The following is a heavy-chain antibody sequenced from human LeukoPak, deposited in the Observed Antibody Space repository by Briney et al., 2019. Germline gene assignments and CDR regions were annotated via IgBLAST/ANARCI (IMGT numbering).Heavy chain of an antibody. CDR2: ISFIIST. CDR3: AKGTSSLNYDAFDI. D-gene: IGHD6-19*01. J-gene: IGHJ3*02. V-gene: IGHV3-23*01. CDR1: GFNFSSFG. Sequence: GGSLRLSCAASGFNFSSFGVNWVCPGPGKGLEWVSGISFIISTWTADSVKGRFTISRDNSKNTVYLQMNSLRDDDTAVYYCAKGTSSLNYDAFDIWGQGTLVTVAS.